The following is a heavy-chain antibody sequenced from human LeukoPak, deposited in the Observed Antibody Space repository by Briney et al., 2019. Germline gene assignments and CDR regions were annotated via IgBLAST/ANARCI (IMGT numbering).Heavy chain of an antibody. CDR1: GYTFTSYG. J-gene: IGHJ6*03. CDR2: INPNSGGT. V-gene: IGHV1-2*02. D-gene: IGHD3-3*01. CDR3: ARDRSPENDFWSGYYSYYYYYMDV. Sequence: ASVKVSCKASGYTFTSYGISWVRQAPGQGLEWMGWINPNSGGTNYAQKFQGRVTMTRDTSISTAYMELSRLRSDDTAVYYCARDRSPENDFWSGYYSYYYYYMDVWGKGTTVTVSS.